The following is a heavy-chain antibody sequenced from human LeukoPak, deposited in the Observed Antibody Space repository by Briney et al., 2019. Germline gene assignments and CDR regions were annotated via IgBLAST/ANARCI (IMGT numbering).Heavy chain of an antibody. CDR2: INHSGST. D-gene: IGHD7-27*01. J-gene: IGHJ6*03. V-gene: IGHV4-34*01. Sequence: SETLSLTCAVYGGSFSGYYWSWIRQPPGKGLEWIGEINHSGSTNYNPSLKSRVTISVDTSKNQFSLKLSSVTAADTAVYYCARKAVPGYYYYMDVWGKGTTVTVSS. CDR1: GGSFSGYY. CDR3: ARKAVPGYYYYMDV.